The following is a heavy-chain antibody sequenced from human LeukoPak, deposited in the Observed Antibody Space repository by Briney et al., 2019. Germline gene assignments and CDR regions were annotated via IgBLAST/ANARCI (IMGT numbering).Heavy chain of an antibody. J-gene: IGHJ6*02. Sequence: GRSLRLSCAASGFTFSSYGMHWVRQAPGKGLEWVAVISYDGSNKYYADSVKGRFTISRDNSKNTLYLQMNSLRAEDTAVYYCAKALWGYYCSGGSCYGRQDYYYYGMDVWGQGTTVTVSS. CDR3: AKALWGYYCSGGSCYGRQDYYYYGMDV. CDR1: GFTFSSYG. CDR2: ISYDGSNK. D-gene: IGHD2-15*01. V-gene: IGHV3-30*18.